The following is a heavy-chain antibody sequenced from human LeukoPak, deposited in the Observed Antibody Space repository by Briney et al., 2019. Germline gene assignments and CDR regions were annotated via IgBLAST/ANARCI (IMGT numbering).Heavy chain of an antibody. CDR3: ASITMIVEDYYFDY. D-gene: IGHD3-22*01. Sequence: ASVNVSCKASGYTFTGYYMHWVRQAPGQGLEWMGRINPNSGGTNYAQKFQGRVTMTRDTSISTAYMELSRLRSDDTAVYYCASITMIVEDYYFDYWGQGTLVTVSS. CDR2: INPNSGGT. CDR1: GYTFTGYY. V-gene: IGHV1-2*06. J-gene: IGHJ4*02.